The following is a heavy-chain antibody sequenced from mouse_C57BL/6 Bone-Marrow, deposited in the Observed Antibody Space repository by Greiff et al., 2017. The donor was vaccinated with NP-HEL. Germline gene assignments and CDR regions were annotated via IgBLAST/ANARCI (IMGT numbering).Heavy chain of an antibody. CDR1: GYTFTSYW. D-gene: IGHD1-1*01. CDR2: IDPSDSYT. CDR3: ARSPYYYFDY. Sequence: VQLQQSGAELVKPGASVKLSCKASGYTFTSYWMQWVKQRPGQGLEWIGEIDPSDSYTNYNQKFKGKATLTVDTSSSTAYMQLSSLTSEDSAVYYCARSPYYYFDYWGQGTSVTVSS. V-gene: IGHV1-50*01. J-gene: IGHJ4*01.